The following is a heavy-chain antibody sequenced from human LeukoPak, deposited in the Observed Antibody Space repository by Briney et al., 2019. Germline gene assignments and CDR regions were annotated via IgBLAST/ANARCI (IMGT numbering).Heavy chain of an antibody. V-gene: IGHV4-59*01. CDR1: GGSISNYY. D-gene: IGHD2-15*01. Sequence: PSETLSLTCTVSGGSISNYYWSWIRQPPGKGLEWIGYIYYSGSTKYNPSLKSRVTISLDTSKNQFSLKLSSVTAADTAVYYCARGRRIVVVLGATRTHRDYYMDVWGKGTTVTVSS. CDR2: IYYSGST. CDR3: ARGRRIVVVLGATRTHRDYYMDV. J-gene: IGHJ6*03.